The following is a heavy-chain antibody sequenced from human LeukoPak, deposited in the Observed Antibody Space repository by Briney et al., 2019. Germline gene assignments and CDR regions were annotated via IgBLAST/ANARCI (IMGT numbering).Heavy chain of an antibody. CDR1: GYTFTGYY. CDR3: AREEEPAAIYYYYGMDV. V-gene: IGHV1-2*02. J-gene: IGHJ6*02. D-gene: IGHD2-2*01. Sequence: ASVKVSCKASGYTFTGYYMHWVRQAPGQGLEWMGWINPNSGGTNYAQKFQGRVTMTRDTSISTAYMELSRLRSDDTAVYYCAREEEPAAIYYYYGMDVWGQGTTVTVSS. CDR2: INPNSGGT.